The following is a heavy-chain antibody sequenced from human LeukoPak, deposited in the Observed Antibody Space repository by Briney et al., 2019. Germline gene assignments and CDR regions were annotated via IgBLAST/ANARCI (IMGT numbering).Heavy chain of an antibody. CDR2: INHRGST. V-gene: IGHV4-34*01. Sequence: SETLSLTCAVYGGSFSGYYWSWIRQPPGKGLECIGEINHRGSTNYTPSLKSRVTISVDTSKNQFSLKLSSVTAADTSVYYCARVGTGTTLYYYYYYMDVWGKGTTVSISS. CDR1: GGSFSGYY. J-gene: IGHJ6*03. CDR3: ARVGTGTTLYYYYYYMDV. D-gene: IGHD1-7*01.